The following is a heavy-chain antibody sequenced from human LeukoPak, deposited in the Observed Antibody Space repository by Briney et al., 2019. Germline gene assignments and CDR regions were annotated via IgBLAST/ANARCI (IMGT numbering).Heavy chain of an antibody. D-gene: IGHD3-16*01. Sequence: ASVKVSCKASGYTFTSYDINWVRQATGQGLEWMGWMNPNSGNTGYAQRFQGRVTMTRNTSISTAYMEQSSLRSEDTAVYYCARGSGGPDAFDIWGQGTMVTVSS. CDR1: GYTFTSYD. CDR3: ARGSGGPDAFDI. CDR2: MNPNSGNT. V-gene: IGHV1-8*01. J-gene: IGHJ3*02.